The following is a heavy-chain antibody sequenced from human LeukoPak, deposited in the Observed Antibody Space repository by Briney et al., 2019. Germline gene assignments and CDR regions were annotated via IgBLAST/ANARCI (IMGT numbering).Heavy chain of an antibody. Sequence: ASVKVSCKASGGTFSSYAISWVRQAPGQGLEWTGGIIPIFGTANYAQKFQGRVTITADESTSTAYMELSSLRSEDTAVYYCARDVRFGANWFDPWGQGTLVTVSS. D-gene: IGHD3-10*01. V-gene: IGHV1-69*13. CDR1: GGTFSSYA. CDR2: IIPIFGTA. CDR3: ARDVRFGANWFDP. J-gene: IGHJ5*02.